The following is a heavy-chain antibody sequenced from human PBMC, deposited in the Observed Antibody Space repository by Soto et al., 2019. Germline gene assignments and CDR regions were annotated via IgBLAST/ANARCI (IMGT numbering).Heavy chain of an antibody. J-gene: IGHJ4*02. CDR3: TKSSGGSSSVGMDY. Sequence: PGGSLRLSCAASGFTFSSYGMHWVRQAPGKGLEWVAVIWYDGSNKYYADSVKGRFTISRDNSKNTLSLQMTALRVEDSSVYYCTKSSGGSSSVGMDYWGPGTLVTVSS. CDR2: IWYDGSNK. V-gene: IGHV3-33*03. D-gene: IGHD6-6*01. CDR1: GFTFSSYG.